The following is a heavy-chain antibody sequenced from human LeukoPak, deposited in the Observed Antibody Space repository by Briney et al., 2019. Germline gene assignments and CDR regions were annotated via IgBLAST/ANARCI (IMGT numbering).Heavy chain of an antibody. V-gene: IGHV4-59*01. CDR3: ARDYGLYTY. CDR1: GGSISSYY. Sequence: PSETLSLTCTVSGGSISSYYWSWIRQPPGKGLEWIGYIYYSGSTNYNPSLKSRVTISVDTSKNPFSLKLSSVTAADTAVYYCARDYGLYTYWGQGTLVTVSS. CDR2: IYYSGST. D-gene: IGHD1-14*01. J-gene: IGHJ4*02.